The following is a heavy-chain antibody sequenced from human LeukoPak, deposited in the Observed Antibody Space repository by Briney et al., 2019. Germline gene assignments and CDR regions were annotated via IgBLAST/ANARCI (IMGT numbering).Heavy chain of an antibody. CDR1: GFTFSNYG. CDR3: AELGITMIGGV. J-gene: IGHJ6*04. Sequence: PGGSLRLSCAASGFTFSNYGMTWVRQAPGKGLEWVSAISGSGDSTYYADSVKGRFTISRDNAKNSLYLQMNSLRAEDTAVYYCAELGITMIGGVWGKGTTVTISS. CDR2: ISGSGDST. V-gene: IGHV3-23*01. D-gene: IGHD3-10*02.